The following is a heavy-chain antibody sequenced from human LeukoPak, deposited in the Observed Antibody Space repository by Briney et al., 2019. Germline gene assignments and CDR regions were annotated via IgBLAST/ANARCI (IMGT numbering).Heavy chain of an antibody. D-gene: IGHD1-26*01. V-gene: IGHV3-30*18. CDR2: ISYDGSNK. CDR1: GFAFSSYG. CDR3: AKDRGSGSYLLDY. Sequence: GGSLRLSCAASGFAFSSYGMHWVRQAPGKGLEWVAVISYDGSNKYYADSVKGRFTISRDNSKNTLYLQMNSLRAEDTAVYYCAKDRGSGSYLLDYWGQGTLVTVSS. J-gene: IGHJ4*02.